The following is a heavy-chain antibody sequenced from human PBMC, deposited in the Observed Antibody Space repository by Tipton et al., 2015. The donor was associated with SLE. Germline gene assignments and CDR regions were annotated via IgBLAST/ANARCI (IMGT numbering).Heavy chain of an antibody. D-gene: IGHD2-2*01. CDR3: ARGAGSYCSSASCDWVDS. V-gene: IGHV7-4-1*02. CDR2: INPNTGNP. Sequence: QVQLVQSGSELKKPGASVKVSCKASGYGFTSYAMNWVRQAPGQGLEWMGWINPNTGNPTYAQGVTGRFVFSLDTSVSTAYLQISSLKADDTAVYYCARGAGSYCSSASCDWVDSWGQGTLVTVSS. J-gene: IGHJ5*01. CDR1: GYGFTSYA.